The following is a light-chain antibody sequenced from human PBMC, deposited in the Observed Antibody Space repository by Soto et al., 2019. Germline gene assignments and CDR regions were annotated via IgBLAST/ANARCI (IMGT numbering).Light chain of an antibody. CDR3: QSYDSSLSGYV. J-gene: IGLJ1*01. Sequence: QSVLTQPPSVSGAPGQRVTISCTGSSSTIGAGYDVHWYQQLPGTAPKLLIYGNSNRPSGVPDRFSGSKSGTSASLAITGLQAEDEADYYCQSYDSSLSGYVFGTGTRSPS. V-gene: IGLV1-40*01. CDR2: GNS. CDR1: SSTIGAGYD.